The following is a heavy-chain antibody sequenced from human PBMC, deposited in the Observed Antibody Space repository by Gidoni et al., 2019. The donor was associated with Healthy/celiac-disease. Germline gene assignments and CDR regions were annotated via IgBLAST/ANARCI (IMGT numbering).Heavy chain of an antibody. J-gene: IGHJ4*02. CDR2: IYTSGST. CDR1: GGSISSGSYY. D-gene: IGHD3-3*01. CDR3: ARAAGFWSRFDY. Sequence: QVQLQESGPGLVTPSQTLSLTCTASGGSISSGSYYWSWIRQPAGKGLEWIGRIYTSGSTNYNPSLKSRVTISVDTSKNQFSLKLSSVTAADTAVYYCARAAGFWSRFDYWGQGTLVTVSS. V-gene: IGHV4-61*02.